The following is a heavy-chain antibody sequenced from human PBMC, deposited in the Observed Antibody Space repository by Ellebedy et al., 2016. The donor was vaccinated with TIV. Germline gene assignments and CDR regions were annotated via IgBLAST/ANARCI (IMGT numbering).Heavy chain of an antibody. CDR2: IKEDGSLK. V-gene: IGHV3-7*03. Sequence: GESPKISCAASGFPFSSNWMNWVRQAPGKGLELVAKIKEDGSLKYYVDAVKGRFAISRDNAKNSLYLQRNSLRAEDTAVYYCARYGNLGYWGQGTLVTVSS. J-gene: IGHJ4*02. CDR3: ARYGNLGY. D-gene: IGHD1-1*01. CDR1: GFPFSSNW.